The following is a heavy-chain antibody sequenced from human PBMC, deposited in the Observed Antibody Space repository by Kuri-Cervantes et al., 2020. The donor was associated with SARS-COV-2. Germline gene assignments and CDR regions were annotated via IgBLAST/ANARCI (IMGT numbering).Heavy chain of an antibody. CDR3: ARTGLPGWYYYYGMDV. Sequence: GESLKISCAASGFTFSDYYMSWIRQAPGKGLEWVSYISSSGNTIYYADSVKGRFTISRDNAKNSLYLQMNSLRAEDTAVYYCARTGLPGWYYYYGMDVWGQGTTVTVSS. D-gene: IGHD2-15*01. CDR1: GFTFSDYY. J-gene: IGHJ6*02. V-gene: IGHV3-11*01. CDR2: ISSSGNTI.